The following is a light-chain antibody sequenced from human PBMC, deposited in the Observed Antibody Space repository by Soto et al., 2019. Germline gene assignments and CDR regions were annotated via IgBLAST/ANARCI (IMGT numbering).Light chain of an antibody. V-gene: IGKV3-20*01. CDR1: QSVSSN. CDR2: GAS. J-gene: IGKJ1*01. CDR3: HQCYSSRT. Sequence: EIVMTQSPVTLSVSPGERATLSCRASQSVSSNLAWYQQKPGQAPRLLILGASTRATGIPDRFSGSGSGTDFALTISRLEPEDFAVYYCHQCYSSRTFGQGTKVDNK.